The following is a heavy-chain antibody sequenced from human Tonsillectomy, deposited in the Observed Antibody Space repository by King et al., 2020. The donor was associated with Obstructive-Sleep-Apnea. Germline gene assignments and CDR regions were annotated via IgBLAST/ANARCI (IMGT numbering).Heavy chain of an antibody. D-gene: IGHD5-12*01. V-gene: IGHV4-31*03. J-gene: IGHJ4*02. CDR3: ARDRSGYHYVDY. Sequence: QVQLQESGPVLVKHSQTLSLTCTFSGGSISSGGYYWTWSRHHPRKGLEWIGYIYYSGSTYYNPSLKSRIPISVDTSKSPFSLKLSSVTAADTAVYYCARDRSGYHYVDYWGQGTLVTVSS. CDR1: GGSISSGGYY. CDR2: IYYSGST.